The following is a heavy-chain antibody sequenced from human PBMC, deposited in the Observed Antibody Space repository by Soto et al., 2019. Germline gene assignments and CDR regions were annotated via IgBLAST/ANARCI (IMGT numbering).Heavy chain of an antibody. Sequence: GGSLRLSCAASGFTFSSYSMNWVRQAPGKGLEWVSSISSSSSYIYYADSVKGRFTISRDNAKNSLYLQMNSLRAEDTAVYYCARGLQYYDFWSGFDYWGQGTLVTVSS. J-gene: IGHJ4*02. D-gene: IGHD3-3*01. CDR1: GFTFSSYS. V-gene: IGHV3-21*01. CDR2: ISSSSSYI. CDR3: ARGLQYYDFWSGFDY.